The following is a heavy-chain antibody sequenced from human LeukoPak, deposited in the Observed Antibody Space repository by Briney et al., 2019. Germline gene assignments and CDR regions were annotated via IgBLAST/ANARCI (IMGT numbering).Heavy chain of an antibody. D-gene: IGHD6-6*01. J-gene: IGHJ4*02. CDR3: AREQALGYSSSAADY. CDR1: GGSISSSSYY. V-gene: IGHV4-39*07. Sequence: SETLSLTCTVSGGSISSSSYYWGWIRQPPGKGLEWIGSIYYSGNTYYNPSLKSRVTISVDRSKNQFSLKLSSVTAADTAVYYCAREQALGYSSSAADYWGQGTLVTVSS. CDR2: IYYSGNT.